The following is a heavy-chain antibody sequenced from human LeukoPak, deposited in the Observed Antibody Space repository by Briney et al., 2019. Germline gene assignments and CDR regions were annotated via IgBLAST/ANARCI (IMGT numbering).Heavy chain of an antibody. CDR1: GYTFTGYA. CDR3: ARNPLGTTTFDY. Sequence: GASVKISCKASGYTFTGYAIHWVRQAPGQGLEWMGWINAGNGDTKYSQKFQGRITFTTDTSATTAYMELSSLNSEDTAVYYCARNPLGTTTFDYWGQGTLVTASS. J-gene: IGHJ4*02. V-gene: IGHV1-3*01. CDR2: INAGNGDT. D-gene: IGHD1-7*01.